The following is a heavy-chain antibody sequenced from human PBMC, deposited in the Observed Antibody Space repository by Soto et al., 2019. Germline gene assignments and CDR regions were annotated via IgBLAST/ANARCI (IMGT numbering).Heavy chain of an antibody. J-gene: IGHJ4*02. V-gene: IGHV2-5*02. CDR3: ARSTSENFWSGPFDY. CDR1: GFSLKTIGVS. D-gene: IGHD3-3*01. CDR2: TYWDDDQ. Sequence: QITLKESGPTLVRPTQTLTLTCSFSGFSLKTIGVSVGWIRQPPGKALEWLALTYWDDDQRYSPSLKTRLTVNKDSSKNQVVLAMTNMDPVDTGTYYCARSTSENFWSGPFDYWGPGIVVTVSS.